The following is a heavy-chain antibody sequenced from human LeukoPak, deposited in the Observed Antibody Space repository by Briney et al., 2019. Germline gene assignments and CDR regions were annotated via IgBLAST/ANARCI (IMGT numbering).Heavy chain of an antibody. J-gene: IGHJ3*02. Sequence: GGSLRLSCAASGFTASSNYMSWVRQAPGKGLEWVSVIYSGGSTYYADSVKGRFTISRDNSKNTLYLQMNSLTAEDTAVYYCARVGVVPAAIPDGFDIWGQGTMVTVSS. D-gene: IGHD2-2*01. CDR1: GFTASSNY. CDR3: ARVGVVPAAIPDGFDI. CDR2: IYSGGST. V-gene: IGHV3-53*01.